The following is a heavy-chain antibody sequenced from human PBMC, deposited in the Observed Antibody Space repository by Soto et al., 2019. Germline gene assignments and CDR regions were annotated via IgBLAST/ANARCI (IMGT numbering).Heavy chain of an antibody. V-gene: IGHV4-59*01. CDR1: GGSISSYY. D-gene: IGHD6-6*01. J-gene: IGHJ6*03. CDR3: ARVRGGQYSSSSYYYYYMDV. Sequence: SETLSLTCTVSGGSISSYYWSWIRQPPGKGLEWIGYIYYSGSTNYNPSLKSRVTISVDTSKNQFSLKLSSVTAADAAVYYCARVRGGQYSSSSYYYYYMDVWGKGTTVTVS. CDR2: IYYSGST.